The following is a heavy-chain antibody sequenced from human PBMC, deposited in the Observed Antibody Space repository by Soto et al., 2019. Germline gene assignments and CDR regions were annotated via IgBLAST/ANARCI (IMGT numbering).Heavy chain of an antibody. J-gene: IGHJ4*02. CDR1: GFTFSSYG. Sequence: QVQLVESGGGVVQPGRSLRLSCAASGFTFSSYGMHWVRQAPGKGLEWVAVISYDGSNKDYADSVRGRFTISRANSKNTPYLQMNSLRAEDAAVYYCEKDSDPAVVAGPCDYWGQGTLVTVAS. CDR2: ISYDGSNK. V-gene: IGHV3-30*18. D-gene: IGHD2-15*01. CDR3: EKDSDPAVVAGPCDY.